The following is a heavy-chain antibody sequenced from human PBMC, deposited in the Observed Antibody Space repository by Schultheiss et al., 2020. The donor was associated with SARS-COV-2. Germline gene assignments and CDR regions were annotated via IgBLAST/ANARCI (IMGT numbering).Heavy chain of an antibody. D-gene: IGHD6-13*01. J-gene: IGHJ4*02. CDR3: ARDRAIIGATTGTFVEYFDD. CDR1: GFTFDDYA. CDR2: ISYDGNNN. V-gene: IGHV3-30-3*01. Sequence: GGSLRLSCAASGFTFDDYAMHWVRQVPGRGLEWVALISYDGNNNFYADSVRGRFTISRDNSKNTVNLEMNSLKPDDTAVYYCARDRAIIGATTGTFVEYFDDWGQGTLVTVSS.